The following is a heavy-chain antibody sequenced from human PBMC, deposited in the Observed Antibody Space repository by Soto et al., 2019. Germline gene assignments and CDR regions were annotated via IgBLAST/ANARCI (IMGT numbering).Heavy chain of an antibody. CDR3: AREGKGGYSYGFDY. CDR2: IIPILGIA. Sequence: QVQLVQSGAEVKKPGSSVKVSCTASGGTFSSYTISWVRQAPGQGLEWMGRIIPILGIANYAQKFQGRVTITADKSTSTAYMELSSLRSEGTAVYYCAREGKGGYSYGFDYWGQGTLVTVSS. CDR1: GGTFSSYT. J-gene: IGHJ4*02. V-gene: IGHV1-69*08. D-gene: IGHD5-18*01.